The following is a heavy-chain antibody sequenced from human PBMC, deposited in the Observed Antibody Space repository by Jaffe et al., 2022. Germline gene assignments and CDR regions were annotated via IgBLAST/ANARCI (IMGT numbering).Heavy chain of an antibody. CDR2: IYTSGST. CDR3: AREVYYYDSSGYYGY. Sequence: QVQLQESGPGLVKPSQTLSLTCTVSGGSISSGSYYWSWIRQPAGKGLEWIGRIYTSGSTNYNPSLKSRVTISVDTSKNQFSLKLSSVTAADTAVYYCAREVYYYDSSGYYGYWGQGTLVTVSS. D-gene: IGHD3-22*01. J-gene: IGHJ4*02. V-gene: IGHV4-61*02. CDR1: GGSISSGSYY.